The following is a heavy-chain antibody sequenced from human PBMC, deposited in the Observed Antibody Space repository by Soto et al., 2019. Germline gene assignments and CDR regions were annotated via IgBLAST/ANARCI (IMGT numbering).Heavy chain of an antibody. Sequence: QVQLQQWGAGLLKPSETLSLTCAVYGGSFSGYYWSWIRQPPGKGLEWIGEINHSGSTNYNPSLKSRVTISVDTSKNQFSLKLSSVTAADTAVYYCARGKGVVITFGGVMAFDYWGQGTLVTVSS. V-gene: IGHV4-34*01. CDR2: INHSGST. D-gene: IGHD3-16*01. CDR1: GGSFSGYY. J-gene: IGHJ4*02. CDR3: ARGKGVVITFGGVMAFDY.